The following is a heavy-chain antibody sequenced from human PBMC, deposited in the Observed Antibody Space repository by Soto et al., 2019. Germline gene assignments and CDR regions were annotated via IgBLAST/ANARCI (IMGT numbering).Heavy chain of an antibody. Sequence: GGSLRLSCAASGFTFSSYSMNWVRQAPGRGLEWVSSISSSSSYIYYADSVKGRFTISRDNAKNSPYLQMNSLRAEDTAVYYCARKGSMTTVTGVDAFDIWGQGTMVTVSS. D-gene: IGHD4-4*01. V-gene: IGHV3-21*01. J-gene: IGHJ3*02. CDR2: ISSSSSYI. CDR3: ARKGSMTTVTGVDAFDI. CDR1: GFTFSSYS.